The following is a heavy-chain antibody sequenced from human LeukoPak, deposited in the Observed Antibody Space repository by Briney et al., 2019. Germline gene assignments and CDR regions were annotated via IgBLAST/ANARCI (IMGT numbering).Heavy chain of an antibody. V-gene: IGHV3-53*01. CDR3: ATGFLGVRGPFDY. CDR2: IYSGGST. CDR1: GFTVSSNY. J-gene: IGHJ4*02. D-gene: IGHD3-3*01. Sequence: GGSLRPSCAASGFTVSSNYMSWVRQAPGKGLEWVSVIYSGGSTYYADSVKGRFTISRDNSKNTLYLQMNSLRAEDTAVYYCATGFLGVRGPFDYWGQGTLVTVSS.